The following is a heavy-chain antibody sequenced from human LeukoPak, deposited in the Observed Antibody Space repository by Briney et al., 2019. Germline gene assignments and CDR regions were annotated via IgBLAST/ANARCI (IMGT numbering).Heavy chain of an antibody. CDR2: ISAYNGNT. V-gene: IGHV1-18*01. CDR1: GYTFTSYG. J-gene: IGHJ4*02. CDR3: ARVGLIQLWGNSNDY. Sequence: GASVKVSCKASGYTFTSYGISWVRQAPGQGLEWMGWISAYNGNTNYAQKLQGRVTMTTDTSTSTAYMELRSLRSDDTAVYYCARVGLIQLWGNSNDYWGQRTLVTVSS. D-gene: IGHD5-18*01.